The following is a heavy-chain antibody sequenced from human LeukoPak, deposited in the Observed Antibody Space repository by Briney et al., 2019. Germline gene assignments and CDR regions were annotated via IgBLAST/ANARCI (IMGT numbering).Heavy chain of an antibody. CDR3: ARVYYYDSSGYPHRGAFDI. Sequence: ASVKVSCKTSGYNFTDYYMHWVRQAPGQGLEWMGWINSNSGGTNSAQKFQGRVTLTRDTSIRTAYMELSRLTSDDTAVYYCARVYYYDSSGYPHRGAFDIWGQGTMVTVSS. D-gene: IGHD3-22*01. CDR1: GYNFTDYY. J-gene: IGHJ3*02. V-gene: IGHV1-2*02. CDR2: INSNSGGT.